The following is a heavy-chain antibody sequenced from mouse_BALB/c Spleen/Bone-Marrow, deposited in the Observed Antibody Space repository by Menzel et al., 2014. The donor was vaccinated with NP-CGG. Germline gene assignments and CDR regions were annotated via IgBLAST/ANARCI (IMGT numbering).Heavy chain of an antibody. CDR1: GFSLTGYG. CDR3: AREKYGNYYAMDY. Sequence: QVQLQQSGPGLVAPLQSLSITCTVSGFSLTGYGVNWVRQPPGKGLEWLGMIWGDGTTDYNSALKSRLSINKDNSKSQVFLKMNSLQTDDTARYYCAREKYGNYYAMDYWGQGTSVTVSS. V-gene: IGHV2-6-7*01. D-gene: IGHD2-10*02. CDR2: IWGDGTT. J-gene: IGHJ4*01.